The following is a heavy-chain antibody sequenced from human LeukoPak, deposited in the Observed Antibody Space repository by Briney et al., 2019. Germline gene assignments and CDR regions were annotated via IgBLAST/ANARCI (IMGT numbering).Heavy chain of an antibody. CDR1: GGSISSSSYY. CDR3: ARDDSSGYSNAFDI. CDR2: IYYSGST. V-gene: IGHV4-39*07. D-gene: IGHD3-22*01. J-gene: IGHJ3*02. Sequence: SETLSLTCTVSGGSISSSSYYWGWIRQPPGKGLEWIGSIYYSGSTYYNPSLKSRATISVDTSKNQFSLKLSSVTAADTAVYYCARDDSSGYSNAFDIWGQGTMVTVSS.